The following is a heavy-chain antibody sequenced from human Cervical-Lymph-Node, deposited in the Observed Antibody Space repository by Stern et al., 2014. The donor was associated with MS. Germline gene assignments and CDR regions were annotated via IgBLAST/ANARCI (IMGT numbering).Heavy chain of an antibody. J-gene: IGHJ4*02. CDR1: GYSLTNTW. CDR2: IYPGDSET. V-gene: IGHV5-51*03. Sequence: MQLVQSGAELKKPGESLRISCKGSGYSLTNTWIGWVRQMPGKGLEWMGIIYPGDSETRSTPSFKGQVTISAENSINTAYLQWSSLKASDTAMYYCARGRGIALRPDYWGQGTLVTVSS. D-gene: IGHD6-13*01. CDR3: ARGRGIALRPDY.